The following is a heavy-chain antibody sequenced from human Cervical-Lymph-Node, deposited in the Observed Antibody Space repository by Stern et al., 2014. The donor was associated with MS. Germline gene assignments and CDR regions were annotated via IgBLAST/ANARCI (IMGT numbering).Heavy chain of an antibody. V-gene: IGHV3-53*01. D-gene: IGHD1-1*01. J-gene: IGHJ4*02. CDR3: ARDTSSPERSDW. CDR2: ITNVGST. Sequence: VQLVQSGGGVIQPGGSLRLSCTASGFTVRRDYMTWVRQAPGKELEWASLITNVGSTFYTDSVKGRFTISRDDSKNTVYLHMTSLRAEDTAMYYCARDTSSPERSDWWGQGTLVTVSS. CDR1: GFTVRRDY.